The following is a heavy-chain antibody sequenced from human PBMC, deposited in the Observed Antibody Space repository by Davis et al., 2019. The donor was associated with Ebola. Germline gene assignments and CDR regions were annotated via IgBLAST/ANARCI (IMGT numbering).Heavy chain of an antibody. CDR2: ISSDSDYI. CDR3: ARDRPLDFFFGDYYGMDV. J-gene: IGHJ6*02. Sequence: GESLKISCAASGFTFSTYSMSWVRQAPGKGLEWVSSISSDSDYIYYADSAKGRFTISRDNAKNSLYLQMNSQRAEDTAVYYCARDRPLDFFFGDYYGMDVWGQGTTVTVSS. V-gene: IGHV3-21*01. D-gene: IGHD3-16*01. CDR1: GFTFSTYS.